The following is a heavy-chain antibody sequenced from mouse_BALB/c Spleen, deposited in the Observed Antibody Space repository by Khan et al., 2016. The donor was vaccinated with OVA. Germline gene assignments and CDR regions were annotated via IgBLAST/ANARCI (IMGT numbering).Heavy chain of an antibody. J-gene: IGHJ4*01. V-gene: IGHV2-6-4*01. D-gene: IGHD2-14*01. Sequence: QVQLQQSGPGLVAPSQSLSITCTVSGFSLSRYNIHWVRQPPGKGLEWLGMIWGGGGTDYNSTLKSRLSISKDNSKSHVFLIMNSLQIDDTAMYYCARAYYRYDGYYAMDYWGQGTSVTVSS. CDR1: GFSLSRYN. CDR2: IWGGGGT. CDR3: ARAYYRYDGYYAMDY.